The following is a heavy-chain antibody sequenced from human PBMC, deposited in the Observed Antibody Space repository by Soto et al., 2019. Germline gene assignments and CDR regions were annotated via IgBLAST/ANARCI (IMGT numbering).Heavy chain of an antibody. CDR2: IIPIFGTA. D-gene: IGHD3-22*01. J-gene: IGHJ2*01. V-gene: IGHV1-69*01. CDR1: GGTFSSYA. CDR3: ARDSYCDSSGLRAYWYFDL. Sequence: QVQLVQSGAEVKKPGSSVKVSCKASGGTFSSYAISWVRQAPGQGLEWMGGIIPIFGTANYAQKFQGRVTITADESTSTAYMELSSLRSEDTAVYYCARDSYCDSSGLRAYWYFDLWGRGTLVTVSS.